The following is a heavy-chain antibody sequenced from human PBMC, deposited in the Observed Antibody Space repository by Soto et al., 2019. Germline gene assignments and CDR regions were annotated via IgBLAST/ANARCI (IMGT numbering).Heavy chain of an antibody. J-gene: IGHJ4*02. CDR3: ARVGRKQQLLSSPFDY. V-gene: IGHV1-18*01. D-gene: IGHD6-13*01. CDR1: GYTFTSYG. Sequence: ASVKVSCKASGYTFTSYGISWVRQAPGQGLEWMGWISAYNGNTNYAQKLRGRVTMTTDTSTSTAYMELRSLRSDDTAVYYCARVGRKQQLLSSPFDYWGQGTLVTVSS. CDR2: ISAYNGNT.